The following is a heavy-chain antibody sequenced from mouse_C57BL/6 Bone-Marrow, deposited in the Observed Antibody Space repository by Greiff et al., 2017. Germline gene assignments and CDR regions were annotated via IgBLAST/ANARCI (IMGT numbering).Heavy chain of an antibody. V-gene: IGHV14-1*01. D-gene: IGHD1-1*01. J-gene: IGHJ1*03. Sequence: VHVKQSGAELVRPGASVKLSCTASGFNIKDYYMHWVKQRPEQGLEWIGRIDPEDGDTEYAPQFQGKATMTADTSSNTAYLQRSSLTSEDTAVYYCTPITTVVARYWYFDVWGTGTTGTVSS. CDR1: GFNIKDYY. CDR3: TPITTVVARYWYFDV. CDR2: IDPEDGDT.